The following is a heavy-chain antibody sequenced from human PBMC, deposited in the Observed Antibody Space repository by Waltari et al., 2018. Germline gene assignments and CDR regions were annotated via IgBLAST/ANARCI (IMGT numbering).Heavy chain of an antibody. CDR1: GVMFNDYG. D-gene: IGHD3-16*01. CDR2: ITWNGGII. J-gene: IGHJ4*02. Sequence: EVQLAESGGAVVRPGGSLRLPCVAAGVMFNDYGMRWVRRVPGKGLEWVSGITWNGGIISYSDSVKGRFTITRDNDKNSLSLQMTSLRVEDTALYYCARYLNWGLPRFDNWGQGTQVTVSS. V-gene: IGHV3-20*04. CDR3: ARYLNWGLPRFDN.